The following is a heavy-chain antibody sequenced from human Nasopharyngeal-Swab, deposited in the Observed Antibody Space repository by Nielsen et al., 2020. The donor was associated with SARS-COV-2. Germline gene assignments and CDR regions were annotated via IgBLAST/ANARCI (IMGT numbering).Heavy chain of an antibody. J-gene: IGHJ4*02. CDR2: ISHSGST. Sequence: SETLSLTCAVYGASFSGHYWTWIRKPPGKGLEWIGEISHSGSTTSNSSLKSRLAMSVDTSKNQFSLKLNSVTAADTAVYYCARITPSTHNLDYWGQGILVTVSS. D-gene: IGHD5/OR15-5a*01. CDR1: GASFSGHY. CDR3: ARITPSTHNLDY. V-gene: IGHV4-34*01.